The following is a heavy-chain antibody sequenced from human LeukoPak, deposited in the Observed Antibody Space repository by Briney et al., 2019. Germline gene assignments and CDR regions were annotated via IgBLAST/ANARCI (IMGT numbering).Heavy chain of an antibody. CDR3: ARKTARQLVFFDY. CDR1: GYTFTSYD. Sequence: GASVKVSCKASGYTFTSYDINWVRQATGQGLEWMGWMNPNSGNTGYAQKFRGRVTMTRNTSISTAYMELSSLRSEDTAVYYCARKTARQLVFFDYWGQGTLVTVSS. J-gene: IGHJ4*02. CDR2: MNPNSGNT. D-gene: IGHD6-13*01. V-gene: IGHV1-8*01.